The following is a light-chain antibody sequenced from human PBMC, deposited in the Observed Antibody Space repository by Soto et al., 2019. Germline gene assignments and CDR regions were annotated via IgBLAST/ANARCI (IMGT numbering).Light chain of an antibody. V-gene: IGKV2-30*02. Sequence: DVVVTQSPLSLPVTVGQPASISCRSSQSLIHSDGNTYLHWFQQRPGQSPRRLIYHVSTRDSGVPDRFSGSGSGTDFTLEISRVEAADVGVYYCMQGRHWPYTFGPGTTVDIK. CDR3: MQGRHWPYT. J-gene: IGKJ3*01. CDR1: QSLIHSDGNTY. CDR2: HVS.